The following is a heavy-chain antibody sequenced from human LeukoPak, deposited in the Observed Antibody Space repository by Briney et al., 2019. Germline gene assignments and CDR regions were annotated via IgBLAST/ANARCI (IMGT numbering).Heavy chain of an antibody. Sequence: PEGSLRLSCVVSGFTFSSDAIRWVHQAPGKGLEWVSAISSSGGSTYYADSVRGRFIISRDSSKNTLYLQMNSLRAEDTAVYYCAKGGAQVGGQGTLVTVSS. CDR2: ISSSGGST. J-gene: IGHJ4*02. V-gene: IGHV3-23*01. D-gene: IGHD1-26*01. CDR1: GFTFSSDA. CDR3: AKGGAQV.